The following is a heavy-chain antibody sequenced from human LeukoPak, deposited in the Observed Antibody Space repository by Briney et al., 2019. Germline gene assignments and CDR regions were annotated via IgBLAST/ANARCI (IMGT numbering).Heavy chain of an antibody. CDR1: GFTFSSYS. CDR2: ISSSSSYI. V-gene: IGHV3-21*01. J-gene: IGHJ4*02. Sequence: PGGSLRLSCAASGFTFSSYSMNWVRQAPGKGLEWVSSISSSSSYIYYADSVKGRFTISRDNAKNSLYLQMNSLRAEDTAVYYCARDQFDSSGYYPAGARDYWGQGTLVTVSS. CDR3: ARDQFDSSGYYPAGARDY. D-gene: IGHD3-22*01.